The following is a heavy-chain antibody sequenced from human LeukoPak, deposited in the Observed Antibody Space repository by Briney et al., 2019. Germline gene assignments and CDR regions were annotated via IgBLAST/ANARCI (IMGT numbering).Heavy chain of an antibody. CDR2: INTDGSST. CDR3: ATISSLEWLH. Sequence: GGSLRLSCAASGFTFRSYWMHWVRQAPGKGLVWVSRINTDGSSTNYADSVKGRFTISRDNAKNTLYLQMNSLRAEDTAVYYCATISSLEWLHWGQGTLVTVSS. J-gene: IGHJ4*02. V-gene: IGHV3-74*01. D-gene: IGHD3-3*01. CDR1: GFTFRSYW.